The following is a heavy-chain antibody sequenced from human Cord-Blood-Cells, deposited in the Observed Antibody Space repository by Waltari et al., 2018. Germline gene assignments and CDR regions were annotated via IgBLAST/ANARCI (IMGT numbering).Heavy chain of an antibody. Sequence: QVQLVQSGAEVQKPGASEKVSCKHHGYTFTRYDINWVRQATGKGLEWMGWMNPNSGNTGYAQKFQGRVTITRNTSISTAYMELSSLRSEDTAVYYCARGGATAFDIWGQGTMVTVSS. CDR3: ARGGATAFDI. CDR1: GYTFTRYD. V-gene: IGHV1-8*03. CDR2: MNPNSGNT. D-gene: IGHD1-26*01. J-gene: IGHJ3*02.